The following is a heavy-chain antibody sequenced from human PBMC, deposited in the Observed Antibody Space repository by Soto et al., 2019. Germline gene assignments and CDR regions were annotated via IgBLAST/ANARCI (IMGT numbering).Heavy chain of an antibody. CDR1: RDRFSNSA. D-gene: IGHD1-26*01. Sequence: ACRDRFSNSAFDLLLPTNEQGLEWMGRINAANGNTEFSQKFQGRVTITRDTSASAAYMEVSSLRYEDTAVYYCARRSRDGDGTFDLWGQGTLVTVSS. CDR3: ARRSRDGDGTFDL. CDR2: INAANGNT. J-gene: IGHJ4*02. V-gene: IGHV1-3*01.